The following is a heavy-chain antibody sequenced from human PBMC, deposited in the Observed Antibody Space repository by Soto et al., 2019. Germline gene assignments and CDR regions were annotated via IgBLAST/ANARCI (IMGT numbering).Heavy chain of an antibody. CDR2: IYYSGST. CDR3: ARGGDYDFWSGPDWFDP. V-gene: IGHV4-59*01. D-gene: IGHD3-3*01. CDR1: GGSISSYY. J-gene: IGHJ5*02. Sequence: LSLTCTVSGGSISSYYWSWIRQPPGKGLEWIGYIYYSGSTNYNPSLKSRVTISVDTSKNQFSLKLSSVTAADTAVYYCARGGDYDFWSGPDWFDPWGQGTLVTVSS.